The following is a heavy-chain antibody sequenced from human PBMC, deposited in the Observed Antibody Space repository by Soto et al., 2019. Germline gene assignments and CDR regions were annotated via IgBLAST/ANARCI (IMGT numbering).Heavy chain of an antibody. CDR3: AAGGGLPRYS. D-gene: IGHD5-12*01. Sequence: QLQLQESGSGLVKPSQTLSLTCAVSGGSISSGGYSWSWIRQPPGKGLEWIGYIYHSGSTYYNPSIKRRVTRSVDRSKNQSSLKLSSVTAADTAVYYCAAGGGLPRYSSGQGTLVTVSS. CDR2: IYHSGST. CDR1: GGSISSGGYS. J-gene: IGHJ4*02. V-gene: IGHV4-30-2*01.